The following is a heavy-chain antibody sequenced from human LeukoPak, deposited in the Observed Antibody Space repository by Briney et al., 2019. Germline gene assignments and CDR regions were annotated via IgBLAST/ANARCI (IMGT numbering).Heavy chain of an antibody. CDR1: GGSFSGYY. J-gene: IGHJ3*02. V-gene: IGHV4-59*01. Sequence: SETLSLTCAVYGGSFSGYYWSWIRQPPGKGLEWIGYIYYSGSTNYNPSLKSRVTISVDTSKNQFSLKLSSVTAADTAVYYCARGLSRSANDAFDIWGQGTMVTVSS. CDR3: ARGLSRSANDAFDI. D-gene: IGHD3-3*02. CDR2: IYYSGST.